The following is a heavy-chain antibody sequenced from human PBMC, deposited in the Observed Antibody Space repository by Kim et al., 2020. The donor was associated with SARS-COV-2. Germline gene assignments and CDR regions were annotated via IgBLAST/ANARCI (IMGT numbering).Heavy chain of an antibody. J-gene: IGHJ5*02. CDR1: GFTVSSNY. D-gene: IGHD1-1*01. Sequence: GGSLRLSCAASGFTVSSNYMSWVRQAPGKGLEWVSVIYSGGSTYYADSVKGRFTISRGNSSNTLYLQLISLLAADTTAYYCARDLGYVDPWYHVTLFT. V-gene: IGHV3-53*01. CDR3: ARDLGYVDP. CDR2: IYSGGST.